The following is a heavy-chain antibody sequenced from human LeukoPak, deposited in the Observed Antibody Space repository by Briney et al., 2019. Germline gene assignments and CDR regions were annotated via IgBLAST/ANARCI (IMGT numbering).Heavy chain of an antibody. CDR2: ISYDGSNK. CDR1: GFTFSSHG. J-gene: IGHJ4*02. D-gene: IGHD1-1*01. CDR3: ARDLVWNDFEGEEGGQDY. Sequence: GGSLRLSCAASGFTFSSHGMHWVRQAPGKGLEWVAVISYDGSNKYYADFVKGRFTISRDNSKNTLYLQMNSLRAEDTAVYYCARDLVWNDFEGEEGGQDYWGQGTLVTVSS. V-gene: IGHV3-30*03.